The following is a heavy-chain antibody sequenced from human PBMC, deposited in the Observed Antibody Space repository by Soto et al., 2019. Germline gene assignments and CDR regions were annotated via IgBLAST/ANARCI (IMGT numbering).Heavy chain of an antibody. J-gene: IGHJ4*02. CDR1: GGSISSYY. V-gene: IGHV4-59*01. D-gene: IGHD2-8*02. CDR3: ARDDGWGIFDY. CDR2: IYYSGST. Sequence: SETLSLTCTVSGGSISSYYWSWIRQPPGKGLEWIGYIYYSGSTNYNPSLKSRVTISVDTSKNQFSLKLSSVTAADTAVYYCARDDGWGIFDYWGQGTLVTVSS.